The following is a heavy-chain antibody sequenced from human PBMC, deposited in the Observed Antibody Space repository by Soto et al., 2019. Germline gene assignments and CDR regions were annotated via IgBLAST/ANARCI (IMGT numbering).Heavy chain of an antibody. J-gene: IGHJ4*02. D-gene: IGHD6-13*01. V-gene: IGHV3-11*01. CDR3: ARANSSSWYVYFDY. CDR1: GFTFSDYY. Sequence: GSLRLSCAASGFTFSDYYMSWIRQAPGKGLEWVSYISSSGSTIYYADSVKGRFTISRDNAKNSLYLQMNSLRAEDTAVYYCARANSSSWYVYFDYWGQGTLVTVSS. CDR2: ISSSGSTI.